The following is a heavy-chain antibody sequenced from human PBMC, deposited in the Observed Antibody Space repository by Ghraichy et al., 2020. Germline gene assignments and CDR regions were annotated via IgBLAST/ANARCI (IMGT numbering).Heavy chain of an antibody. CDR2: IYYSGST. Sequence: SETLSLTCTVSGGSISSYYWSWIRQPPGKGLEWIGYIYYSGSTNYNPSLKSRVTISVDTSKNQFSLKLSSVTAADTAVYYCAREQLVATAVHFDYWGHGTLVTVSS. CDR1: GGSISSYY. J-gene: IGHJ4*01. D-gene: IGHD5-12*01. CDR3: AREQLVATAVHFDY. V-gene: IGHV4-59*01.